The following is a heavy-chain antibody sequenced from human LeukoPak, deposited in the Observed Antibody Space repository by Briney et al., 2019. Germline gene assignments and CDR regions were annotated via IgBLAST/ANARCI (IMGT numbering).Heavy chain of an antibody. CDR3: ARGRTSFDY. J-gene: IGHJ4*02. D-gene: IGHD4/OR15-4a*01. CDR2: MSHSGST. V-gene: IGHV4-59*01. CDR1: GGYISSYY. Sequence: SETLSLTCTVSGGYISSYYWSWIRQPPGKGLEWIGYMSHSGSTNYSPSLKSRVTISLDTSKNQSSLKLTSVTAADTAVYYCARGRTSFDYWGQGTLVTVSS.